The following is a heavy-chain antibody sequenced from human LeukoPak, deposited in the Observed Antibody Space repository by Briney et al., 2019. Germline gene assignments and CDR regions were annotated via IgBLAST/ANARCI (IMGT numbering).Heavy chain of an antibody. D-gene: IGHD3-10*01. CDR1: GGSFSGYY. J-gene: IGHJ4*02. Sequence: TSETLSLTCAVYGGSFSGYYWSWIRQPPGKGLEWIGEINHSGSTNYNPSLKSRVTISVDTSKNQFSLKLSSVTAADTAVYYCARRFGWSRGSDYWGQGTLVTVSS. CDR2: INHSGST. CDR3: ARRFGWSRGSDY. V-gene: IGHV4-34*01.